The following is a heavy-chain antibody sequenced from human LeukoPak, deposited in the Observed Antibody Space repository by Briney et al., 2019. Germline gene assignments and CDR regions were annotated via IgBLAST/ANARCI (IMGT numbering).Heavy chain of an antibody. CDR1: GFTFSSYA. V-gene: IGHV3-23*01. J-gene: IGHJ4*02. D-gene: IGHD2-2*01. Sequence: PGGSLRLSCAASGFTFSSYAMSGVRQAPGKGLEWVSAISGSGGSTYYADSVKGRFTISRDNSKNTLYLQMNSLRAEDTAVYYCAKGERGYCSSTSCYYFDYWGQGTLVSVSS. CDR2: ISGSGGST. CDR3: AKGERGYCSSTSCYYFDY.